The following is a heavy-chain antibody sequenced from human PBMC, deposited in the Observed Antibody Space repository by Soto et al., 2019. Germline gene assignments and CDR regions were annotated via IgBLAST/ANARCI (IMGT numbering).Heavy chain of an antibody. V-gene: IGHV1-2*04. CDR1: GYTFTGYY. Sequence: QVQLVQSGAEVKKPGASVKVSCKASGYTFTGYYIHWVRQAPGQGLEWMGWINPNSGDTDYAQNFQGWVTMTRDMSISTAYMELNRLKSDDTDVYYCARGGGLNYYYYMDVWGKGTTVTVSS. CDR3: ARGGGLNYYYYMDV. CDR2: INPNSGDT. J-gene: IGHJ6*03.